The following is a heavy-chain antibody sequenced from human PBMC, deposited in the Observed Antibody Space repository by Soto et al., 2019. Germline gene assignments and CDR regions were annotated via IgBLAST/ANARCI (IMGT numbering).Heavy chain of an antibody. Sequence: GGSLRLSCAASGFTFSSYAMHWVRQAPGKGLEWVAVISYDGSNKYYADSVKGRFTISRDNSKNTLYLQMNSLRAEDTAVYYCARDQELAAAGTGSLFDYWGQGTLVTVSS. V-gene: IGHV3-30-3*01. CDR1: GFTFSSYA. J-gene: IGHJ4*02. D-gene: IGHD6-13*01. CDR3: ARDQELAAAGTGSLFDY. CDR2: ISYDGSNK.